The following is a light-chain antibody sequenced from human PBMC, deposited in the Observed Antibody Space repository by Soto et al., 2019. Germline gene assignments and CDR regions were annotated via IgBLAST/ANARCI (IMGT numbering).Light chain of an antibody. CDR2: GVS. J-gene: IGKJ5*01. V-gene: IGKV3D-15*01. CDR3: QKYDNSPMN. CDR1: QSVRSD. Sequence: RVMTKSPATLSVSPVEIATLSCRASQSVRSDLAWYQQKPGQAPRLLIYGVSRRATGTPDRFSGSGSGTDFTLTISGLDPEDFAVYYCQKYDNSPMNFGQGTRREIK.